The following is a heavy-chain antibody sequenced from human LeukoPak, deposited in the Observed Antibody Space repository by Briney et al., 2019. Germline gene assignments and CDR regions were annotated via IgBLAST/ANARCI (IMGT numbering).Heavy chain of an antibody. CDR1: GYTFTGYY. CDR2: INPNSGGT. J-gene: IGHJ4*02. V-gene: IGHV1-2*02. CDR3: ARSLTTVTTLVDNFDY. D-gene: IGHD4-17*01. Sequence: GASVKVSCKASGYTFTGYYMHWVRQAPGQGLEWMGWINPNSGGTNYAQKFQGRVTMTRDTSISTAYMELSRLRSDDTAVYYCARSLTTVTTLVDNFDYWGQGTLVTVSS.